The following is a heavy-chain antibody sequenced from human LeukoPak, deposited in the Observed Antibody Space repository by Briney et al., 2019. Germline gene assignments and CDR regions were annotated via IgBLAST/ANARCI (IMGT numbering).Heavy chain of an antibody. CDR2: IWYDGSNK. D-gene: IGHD3-3*01. CDR1: GFTFSSYG. CDR3: ARSYDFWSASDY. J-gene: IGHJ4*02. V-gene: IGHV3-33*01. Sequence: GGSLRLSCAASGFTFSSYGMHWVRQAPGKGLEWVAVIWYDGSNKYYADSVKGRFTISRDNSKNTLYLQMNSLRAEDTAVYYCARSYDFWSASDYWGQGTLVTVSS.